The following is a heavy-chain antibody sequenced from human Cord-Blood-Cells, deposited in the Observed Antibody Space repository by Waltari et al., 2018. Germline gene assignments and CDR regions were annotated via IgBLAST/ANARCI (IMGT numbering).Heavy chain of an antibody. J-gene: IGHJ6*02. V-gene: IGHV1-69*01. D-gene: IGHD5-18*01. CDR3: ARPLTAMVTRYYYGMDV. CDR2: IIPIFGTA. Sequence: QLQLVQTGAVVKQPRSSVKVSAQPFGATVPIYTISCMRQAHRPGLAWMGVIIPIFGTANYAQKCQGRVTITADESTSTAYMELSSLRSEDTAVYYCARPLTAMVTRYYYGMDVWGQGTTVTVSS. CDR1: GATVPIYT.